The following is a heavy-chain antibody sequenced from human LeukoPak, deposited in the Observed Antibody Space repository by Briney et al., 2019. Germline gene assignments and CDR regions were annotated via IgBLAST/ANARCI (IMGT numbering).Heavy chain of an antibody. Sequence: ASVKASCKASGYTFTSFDIHWVRQATGQGFEWMGWINPNSGGTNYAQKFQGRVTMTRDTSISTAYMELSRLRSDDTAVYYCARDQVVVPAATAFDYWGQGTLVTVSS. V-gene: IGHV1-2*02. CDR1: GYTFTSFD. CDR2: INPNSGGT. D-gene: IGHD2-2*01. J-gene: IGHJ4*02. CDR3: ARDQVVVPAATAFDY.